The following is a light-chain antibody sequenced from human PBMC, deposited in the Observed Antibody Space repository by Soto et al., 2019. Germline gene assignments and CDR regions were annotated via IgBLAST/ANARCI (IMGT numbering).Light chain of an antibody. J-gene: IGLJ2*01. CDR1: KLGDKY. CDR2: QDT. Sequence: SYELIQPPSVSVSPGQTASITCSGDKLGDKYASWYQQKAGQSPVLVIHQDTKRPSGIPERFSGSNSGNTATLTISGTQAMDEGDYYCQAWDSSTVVFGGGTKLTVL. CDR3: QAWDSSTVV. V-gene: IGLV3-1*01.